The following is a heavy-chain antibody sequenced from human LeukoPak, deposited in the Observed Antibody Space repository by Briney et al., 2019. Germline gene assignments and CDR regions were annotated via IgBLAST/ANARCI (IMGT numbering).Heavy chain of an antibody. V-gene: IGHV3-49*04. Sequence: GRSLRLSCTASGFTFGDYAVTWVRQAPGKGLEWVGFIRSKTSGGTTEYAASVKGRFTISRDDSRNIAYLPMNSLKIEDTAVYFCTGDSPPINWGQGTLVTVSS. J-gene: IGHJ4*02. CDR1: GFTFGDYA. CDR2: IRSKTSGGTT. CDR3: TGDSPPIN.